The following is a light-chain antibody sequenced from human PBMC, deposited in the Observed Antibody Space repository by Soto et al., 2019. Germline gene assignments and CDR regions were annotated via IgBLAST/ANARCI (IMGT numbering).Light chain of an antibody. CDR2: GSN. Sequence: QAVVAQPPSASGTPGQRVAISCSGTRSNIGSNPVNWFQQLPGTAPKLLIYGSNQRPSGVPDRFSGSKSGTSASLAISGLQSEDEADYYCAAWDDNLYGPVFGGGTKVTVL. CDR3: AAWDDNLYGPV. J-gene: IGLJ2*01. V-gene: IGLV1-44*01. CDR1: RSNIGSNP.